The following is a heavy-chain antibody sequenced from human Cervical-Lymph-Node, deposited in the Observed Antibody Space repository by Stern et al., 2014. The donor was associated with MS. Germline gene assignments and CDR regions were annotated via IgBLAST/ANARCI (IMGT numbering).Heavy chain of an antibody. J-gene: IGHJ3*01. CDR1: GFPFSGHG. D-gene: IGHD3-22*01. V-gene: IGHV3-33*05. CDR2: ISYDGRNK. CDR3: ARGGPNYDHNGRGDAFDV. Sequence: VQLVESGGGVVQPGGSLRLSCAASGFPFSGHGLHWVRQAPGKGLEWVALISYDGRNKWYAESGEGRFAISRDSSRNTMVLQMNTLRLEDAAVYYCARGGPNYDHNGRGDAFDVWGQGAMVTVSP.